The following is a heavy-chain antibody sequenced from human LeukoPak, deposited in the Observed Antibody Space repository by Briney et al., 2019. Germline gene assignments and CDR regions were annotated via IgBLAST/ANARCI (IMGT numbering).Heavy chain of an antibody. CDR3: ARDYGGNQPLDY. CDR2: IYHSGST. J-gene: IGHJ4*02. Sequence: PETLSLTCTVSGYSISSGYYWGWIRHPPGKGLEWIGSIYHSGSTYYNPSLKSRVTISVDTSKNQFSLKLSSVTAADTAVYYCARDYGGNQPLDYWGQGTLVTVSS. V-gene: IGHV4-38-2*02. CDR1: GYSISSGYY. D-gene: IGHD4-23*01.